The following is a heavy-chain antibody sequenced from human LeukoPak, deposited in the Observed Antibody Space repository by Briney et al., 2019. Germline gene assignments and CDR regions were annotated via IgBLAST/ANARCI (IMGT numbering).Heavy chain of an antibody. Sequence: GASVKVSCKASGYTFTSYGISWVRQAPGQGLEWMGCISAYNGNTNYAQKLQGRVTMTTDTSTSTAYMELSSLRSDDTAVYYCARDGLRYNWNYDAFDYWGQGTLVTVSS. CDR1: GYTFTSYG. D-gene: IGHD1-7*01. CDR2: ISAYNGNT. CDR3: ARDGLRYNWNYDAFDY. V-gene: IGHV1-18*01. J-gene: IGHJ4*02.